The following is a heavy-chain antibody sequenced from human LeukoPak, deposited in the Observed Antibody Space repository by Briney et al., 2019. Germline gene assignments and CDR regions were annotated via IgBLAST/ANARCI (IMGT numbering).Heavy chain of an antibody. CDR1: GFTFSSYS. CDR3: AGGATTVTPRWPYYYYGMDV. V-gene: IGHV3-23*01. CDR2: ISGSGGST. J-gene: IGHJ6*02. Sequence: GGSLRLSCAASGFTFSSYSINWLRQAPGKGLEWVSAISGSGGSTYYADSVKGRFTISRDNSKNTLYLQMNSLRAEDTAVYYCAGGATTVTPRWPYYYYGMDVWGQGTTVTVSS. D-gene: IGHD4-17*01.